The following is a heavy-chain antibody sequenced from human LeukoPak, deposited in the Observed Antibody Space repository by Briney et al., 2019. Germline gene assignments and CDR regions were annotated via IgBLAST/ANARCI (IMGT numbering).Heavy chain of an antibody. CDR1: GFTFSSYS. J-gene: IGHJ4*02. D-gene: IGHD6-6*01. CDR3: ARDLVEYSSSSPFDY. Sequence: GGSQRLSCAASGFTFSSYSMNWVRQAPGKGLEWVSSISSSSSYIYYADSVKGRFTISRDNAKNSLYLQMNSLRAEDTAVYYCARDLVEYSSSSPFDYWGQGTLVTVSS. CDR2: ISSSSSYI. V-gene: IGHV3-21*01.